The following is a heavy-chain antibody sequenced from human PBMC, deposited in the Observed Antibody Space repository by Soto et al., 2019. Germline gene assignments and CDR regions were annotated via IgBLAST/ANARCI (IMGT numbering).Heavy chain of an antibody. V-gene: IGHV3-23*01. J-gene: IGHJ6*02. Sequence: PGGSLRLSCAASGFTFSSYAMSWVRQAPGKGLEWVSAISGSGGSTYYADSVKGRFTISRDNSKNTLYLQMNSLRAEDTAVYYCAKVSYPVDIVVVVAATGLYYYYGMDVWGQGTTVTVSS. CDR3: AKVSYPVDIVVVVAATGLYYYYGMDV. CDR1: GFTFSSYA. D-gene: IGHD2-15*01. CDR2: ISGSGGST.